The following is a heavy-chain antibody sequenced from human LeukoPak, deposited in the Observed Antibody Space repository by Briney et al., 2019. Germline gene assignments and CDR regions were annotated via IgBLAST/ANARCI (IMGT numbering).Heavy chain of an antibody. CDR3: ARDYYDSSGYPHDAFDI. CDR1: GGSISSYY. Sequence: SETLSLTCTVSGGSISSYYWSWIRQPAGKGLEWIGRIYTSGSTNYNPSLRSRVTMSVDTSKNQFSLKLSSVTAADTAVYYCARDYYDSSGYPHDAFDIWGQGTMVTVSS. V-gene: IGHV4-4*07. J-gene: IGHJ3*02. CDR2: IYTSGST. D-gene: IGHD3-22*01.